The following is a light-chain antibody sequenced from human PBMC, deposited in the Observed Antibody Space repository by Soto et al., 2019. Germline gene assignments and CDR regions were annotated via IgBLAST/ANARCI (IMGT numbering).Light chain of an antibody. V-gene: IGKV3-20*01. CDR2: GAS. Sequence: EIVLTQSPGTLSLSPGERATLSCRASQSVSSSYLAWYQQKPGQAPRLLIYGASSRATGIPDRFSGSGSGTAFTLTISRLAPEDFAVYYCQQYGSSPWTFGQGTKVE. CDR3: QQYGSSPWT. J-gene: IGKJ1*01. CDR1: QSVSSSY.